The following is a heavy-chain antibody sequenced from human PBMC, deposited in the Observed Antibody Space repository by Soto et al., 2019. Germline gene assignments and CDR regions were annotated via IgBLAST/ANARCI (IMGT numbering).Heavy chain of an antibody. Sequence: GGSLRLSCAASGFTFSSYSMNWVRQAPGKGLEWVSSISSSSSYIYYADSVKGRFTISRDNAKNSLYLQMNSLRAEDTAVYYCARPHGDYTYYFDYWGQGTLVTVSS. CDR2: ISSSSSYI. D-gene: IGHD4-17*01. V-gene: IGHV3-21*01. CDR1: GFTFSSYS. J-gene: IGHJ4*02. CDR3: ARPHGDYTYYFDY.